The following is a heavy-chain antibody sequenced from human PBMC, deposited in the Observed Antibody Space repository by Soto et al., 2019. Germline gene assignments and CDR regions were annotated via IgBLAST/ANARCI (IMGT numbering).Heavy chain of an antibody. CDR2: IIPIFGTA. CDR3: ARDRSSGEYYYYYGMDV. V-gene: IGHV1-69*13. Sequence: ASVKVSCKASGGTFSSYAISWVRQAPGQGLEWMGGIIPIFGTANYAQKFQGRVTITADGSTSTAYMELSSLRSEDTAVYYCARDRSSGEYYYYYGMDVWGQGTTVTVSS. J-gene: IGHJ6*02. D-gene: IGHD6-19*01. CDR1: GGTFSSYA.